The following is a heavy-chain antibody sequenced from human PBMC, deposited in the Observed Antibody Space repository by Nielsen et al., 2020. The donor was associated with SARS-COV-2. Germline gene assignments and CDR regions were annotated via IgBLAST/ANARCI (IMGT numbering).Heavy chain of an antibody. J-gene: IGHJ4*02. CDR2: ISSSGSTI. V-gene: IGHV3-11*04. Sequence: GESLKISCAASGFTFSDYYMSWIRQAPGKGLEWVSYISSSGSTIYYADSVKGRFTISRDNAKSSLYLQMNSLRAEDTAVYYCAREGEGYGSGSYPFDYWGQGTLVTVSS. CDR1: GFTFSDYY. D-gene: IGHD3-10*01. CDR3: AREGEGYGSGSYPFDY.